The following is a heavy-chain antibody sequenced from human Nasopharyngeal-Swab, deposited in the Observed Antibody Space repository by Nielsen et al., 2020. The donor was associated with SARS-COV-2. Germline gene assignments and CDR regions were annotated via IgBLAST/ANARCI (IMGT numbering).Heavy chain of an antibody. V-gene: IGHV4-59*01. CDR2: IYYSGST. Sequence: RQAPGQGLEWIGYIYYSGSTNYNPSLKSRVTISVDTSKNQFSLKLSSVTAADTAVYYCARATWSGYSLGWFDPWGQGTLVTVS. D-gene: IGHD3-3*01. CDR3: ARATWSGYSLGWFDP. J-gene: IGHJ5*02.